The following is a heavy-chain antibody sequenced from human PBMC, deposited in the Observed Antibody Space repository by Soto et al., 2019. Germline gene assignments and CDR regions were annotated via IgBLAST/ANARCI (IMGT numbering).Heavy chain of an antibody. CDR2: INEDGSEE. CDR3: CHPWV. CDR1: GFSISDYW. V-gene: IGHV3-7*01. D-gene: IGHD1-26*01. Sequence: EVQMVESGGGLVQPGGSLRLSCAASGFSISDYWMSWVRQAPGKGLEWVGNINEDGSEENYVYSVKGRFTISRDNARNSLYLQMNSLRVEDMAVYYCCHPWVGGQVTLVTVSS. J-gene: IGHJ4*02.